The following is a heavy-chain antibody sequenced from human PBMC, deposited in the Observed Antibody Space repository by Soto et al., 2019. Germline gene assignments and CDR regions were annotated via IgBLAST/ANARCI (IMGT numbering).Heavy chain of an antibody. D-gene: IGHD2-2*01. J-gene: IGHJ6*02. CDR3: ARYCSSTSCYLYGMDV. V-gene: IGHV3-30-3*01. CDR1: GFTFSSYA. CDR2: ISYDGSNK. Sequence: GGSLRLSCAASGFTFSSYAMHWVRQAPGKGLEWVAVISYDGSNKYYADSVKGRFTISRDNSKNTLYLQMNSLRAEDTAVYYCARYCSSTSCYLYGMDVWGQGTTVTAP.